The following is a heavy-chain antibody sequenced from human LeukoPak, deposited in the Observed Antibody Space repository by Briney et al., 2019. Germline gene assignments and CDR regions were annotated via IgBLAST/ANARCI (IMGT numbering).Heavy chain of an antibody. Sequence: PSQTLSLTCTVSGGSISSGSYYWSWIRQPAGKGLEWIGRIYTSGSTNYNPSLKSRVTISVDTSKNQFSLKLSSVTAPDTAVYYCARVSYYYDSSGRGAFDIWGQGTMVTVSS. D-gene: IGHD3-22*01. V-gene: IGHV4-61*02. CDR3: ARVSYYYDSSGRGAFDI. CDR1: GGSISSGSYY. CDR2: IYTSGST. J-gene: IGHJ3*02.